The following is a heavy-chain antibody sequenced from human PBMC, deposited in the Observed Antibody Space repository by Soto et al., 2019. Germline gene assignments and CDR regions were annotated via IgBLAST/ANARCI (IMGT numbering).Heavy chain of an antibody. CDR1: GFTFSSYA. J-gene: IGHJ4*02. Sequence: GGSLRLSCAASGFTFSSYAMSWVRQAPGKGLEWVSAISGSGGSTYYADSVKGRFTISRDNSKNTLYLQMNSLRAEDTAVYYCAKDIRRKAIGAVFHVFDYWGQGTLVTVSS. V-gene: IGHV3-23*01. D-gene: IGHD1-20*01. CDR2: ISGSGGST. CDR3: AKDIRRKAIGAVFHVFDY.